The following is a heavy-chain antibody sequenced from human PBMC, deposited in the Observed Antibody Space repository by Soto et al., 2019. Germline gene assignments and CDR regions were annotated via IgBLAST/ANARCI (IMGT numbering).Heavy chain of an antibody. CDR2: IWHDGSNK. D-gene: IGHD1-26*01. J-gene: IGHJ4*02. V-gene: IGHV3-33*01. CDR3: ARAVGPFDY. CDR1: GFIFSTYG. Sequence: QVPLVESGGGVVQPGRSLRLSCAASGFIFSTYGMHWVRQAPGKGLEWVAVIWHDGSNKYYAESVKGRFTISRDNSKNMLYLQMNSLRAEDTAVYYCARAVGPFDYWGQGTLVTVSS.